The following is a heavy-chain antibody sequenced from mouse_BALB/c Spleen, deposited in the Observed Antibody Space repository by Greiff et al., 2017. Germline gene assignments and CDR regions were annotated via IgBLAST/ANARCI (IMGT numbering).Heavy chain of an antibody. CDR3: ARGGTTVVAPPFGY. CDR2: ISDGGSYT. D-gene: IGHD1-1*01. CDR1: GFTFSDYY. V-gene: IGHV5-4*02. J-gene: IGHJ2*01. Sequence: DVKLVESGGGLVKPGGSLKLSCAASGFTFSDYYMYWVRQTPEKRLEWVATISDGGSYTYYPDSVKGRFTISRDNAKNNLYLQMSSLKSEDTAMYYCARGGTTVVAPPFGYWGQGTTLTVSS.